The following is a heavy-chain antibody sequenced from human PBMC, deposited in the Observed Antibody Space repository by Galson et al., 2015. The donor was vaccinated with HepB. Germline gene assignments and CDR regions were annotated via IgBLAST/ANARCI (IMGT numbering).Heavy chain of an antibody. CDR3: ARLRGNFLFDY. CDR2: IYYSGST. Sequence: ETLSLTCSVSGGSISSYYWSWIRQPPGKGLEWIGYIYYSGSTNYNPSLKSRVTLSVDTSKNQFSLKLSSVTAADTAVYYCARLRGNFLFDYWGQGTLVTVSS. V-gene: IGHV4-59*08. CDR1: GGSISSYY. J-gene: IGHJ4*02.